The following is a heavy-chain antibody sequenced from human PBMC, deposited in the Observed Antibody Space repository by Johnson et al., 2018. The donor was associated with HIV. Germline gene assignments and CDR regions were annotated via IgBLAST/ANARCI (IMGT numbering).Heavy chain of an antibody. Sequence: MQLLESGGGLVQPGRSLRLSCAASGFTFDDYAMHWVRQAPGKGLEWVSAFGSAGDTYYPGSVKGPFTISRESAKNSLCLQMHSLRAGDTAVYYCAKDLDNFKYDIWGQGTMVTVSS. D-gene: IGHD5-24*01. CDR2: FGSAGDT. CDR3: AKDLDNFKYDI. CDR1: GFTFDDYA. V-gene: IGHV3-13*01. J-gene: IGHJ3*02.